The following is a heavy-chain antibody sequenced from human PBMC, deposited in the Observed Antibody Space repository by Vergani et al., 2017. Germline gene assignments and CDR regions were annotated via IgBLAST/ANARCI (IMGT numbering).Heavy chain of an antibody. J-gene: IGHJ2*01. D-gene: IGHD2-2*01. CDR2: INHSGST. V-gene: IGHV4-34*01. Sequence: QVQLQQWGAGLLKPSETLSLTCAVYGGSFSGYYWSWIRQPPGKGLEWIGEINHSGSTNYNPSLKSRVTISVDTSKNQFSLKLSSVTAADTAVYYCARDRGAYQQMYFVLWGRGTLVTVSS. CDR3: ARDRGAYQQMYFVL. CDR1: GGSFSGYY.